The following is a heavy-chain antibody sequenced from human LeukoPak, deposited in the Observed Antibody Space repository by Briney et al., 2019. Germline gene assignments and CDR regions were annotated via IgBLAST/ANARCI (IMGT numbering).Heavy chain of an antibody. D-gene: IGHD3-10*01. J-gene: IGHJ3*02. CDR3: AKSNGYGLVDI. CDR1: GGSISSYY. Sequence: PSETLSLTRTVSGGSISSYYWSWFRQPPGKGLEWIGYIYDSGITKYNPSLKSRVTISVDTSKNQFSLKLSSVTAADTAVYYCAKSNGYGLVDIWGQGTMVTVSS. CDR2: IYDSGIT. V-gene: IGHV4-59*12.